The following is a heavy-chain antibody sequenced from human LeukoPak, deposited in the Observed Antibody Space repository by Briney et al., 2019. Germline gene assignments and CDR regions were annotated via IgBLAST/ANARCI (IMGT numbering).Heavy chain of an antibody. CDR3: ARALDGYNEDY. CDR1: GFTFSRNS. CDR2: IDSSSTYI. V-gene: IGHV3-21*01. D-gene: IGHD5-24*01. Sequence: GGSLRLSCAASGFTFSRNSMHWVRQAPGKGLDWVSSIDSSSTYIYYADSLKGRFTISRDNAKNSLYLQMNSLRAEDTAVYYCARALDGYNEDYWGQGTLVTVSS. J-gene: IGHJ4*02.